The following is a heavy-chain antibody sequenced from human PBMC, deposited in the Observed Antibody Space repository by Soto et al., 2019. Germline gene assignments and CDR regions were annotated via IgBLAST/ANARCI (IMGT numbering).Heavy chain of an antibody. CDR3: ARGRISPGYHYYYDMDV. V-gene: IGHV4-34*01. CDR2: INHSGST. D-gene: IGHD3-3*02. CDR1: CVSFSGYY. Sequence: PSETLSLTCAVYCVSFSGYYWSWIRQPPGKGLECIGQINHSGSTNYNPSLKSRVTISVDTSKNQFSLKLNSVTAADRAVYYCARGRISPGYHYYYDMDVWGQGTTVT. J-gene: IGHJ6*01.